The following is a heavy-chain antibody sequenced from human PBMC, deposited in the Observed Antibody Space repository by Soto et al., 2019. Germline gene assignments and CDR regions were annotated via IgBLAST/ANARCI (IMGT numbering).Heavy chain of an antibody. CDR1: GGSISSGGYY. CDR3: AREGYNYNGMDV. Sequence: SETLSLTCTVSGGSISSGGYYWSWIRQHPGKGLEWIGYIYYSGSTYYNPSLKSRVTISVDTSKNQFSLKLSSVTAADTAVYYCAREGYNYNGMDVWGQGTTVTVSS. CDR2: IYYSGST. J-gene: IGHJ6*02. V-gene: IGHV4-31*03.